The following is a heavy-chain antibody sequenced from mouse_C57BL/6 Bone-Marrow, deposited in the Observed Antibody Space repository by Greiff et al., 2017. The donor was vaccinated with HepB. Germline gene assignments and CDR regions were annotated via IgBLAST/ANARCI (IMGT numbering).Heavy chain of an antibody. CDR3: ASYRGSIYDGLTWGDY. CDR1: GYTFTSYW. CDR2: INPSNGGT. J-gene: IGHJ4*01. D-gene: IGHD2-3*01. Sequence: QVQLQQPGTELVKPGASVKLSCKASGYTFTSYWMHWVKQRPGQGLEWIGNINPSNGGTNYNEKFKSKATLTVDKSSSTAYMQLSSLTSEDSAVYYCASYRGSIYDGLTWGDYWGQGTSVTVSS. V-gene: IGHV1-53*01.